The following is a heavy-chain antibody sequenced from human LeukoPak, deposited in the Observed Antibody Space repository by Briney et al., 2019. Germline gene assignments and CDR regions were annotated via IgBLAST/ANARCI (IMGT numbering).Heavy chain of an antibody. V-gene: IGHV4-4*09. J-gene: IGHJ4*02. CDR1: GGSVRSYY. CDR2: IYTSGST. D-gene: IGHD6-19*01. Sequence: SETLSLTCSVSGGSVRSYYWSWIRQFAGKELQWIGYIYTSGSTDYNPSLKSRVTISVDRSRNLIFLNLRSVTAADTAVYYCVGGPAWAGTAFDFWGQGSRVTVSS. CDR3: VGGPAWAGTAFDF.